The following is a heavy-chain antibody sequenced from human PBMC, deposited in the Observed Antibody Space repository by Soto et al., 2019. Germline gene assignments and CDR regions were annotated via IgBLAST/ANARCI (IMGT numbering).Heavy chain of an antibody. Sequence: ESLKISCKGSGYSFTSYWIVWVRQMPGKGLEWMGIIYPGDSDTRYSPSFQGQVTISADKSISTAYLQWRSLKASDTAMYYCARHARIDPDYSNYASMDVWGQGTTVTVSS. V-gene: IGHV5-51*01. CDR1: GYSFTSYW. J-gene: IGHJ6*02. CDR3: ARHARIDPDYSNYASMDV. D-gene: IGHD4-4*01. CDR2: IYPGDSDT.